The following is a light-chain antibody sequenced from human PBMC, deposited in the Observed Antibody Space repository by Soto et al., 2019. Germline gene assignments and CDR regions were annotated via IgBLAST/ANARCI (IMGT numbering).Light chain of an antibody. Sequence: EIILTQSPDTLSLSLGERATLSCRASRSINSRYLAWYQQKHGQAPRLLIYAASSRATGIPDRFSGSGSGTDFILTITRLEPEDFAVYYCQQYGYSPNTFGQGTNLEIK. J-gene: IGKJ2*01. CDR1: RSINSRY. CDR2: AAS. V-gene: IGKV3-20*01. CDR3: QQYGYSPNT.